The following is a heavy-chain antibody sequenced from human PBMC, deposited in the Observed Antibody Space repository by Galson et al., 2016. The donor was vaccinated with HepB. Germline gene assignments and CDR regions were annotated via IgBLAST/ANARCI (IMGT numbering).Heavy chain of an antibody. D-gene: IGHD3-3*01. CDR1: GFTFSGSA. CDR3: TSLTIFGVVTNY. V-gene: IGHV3-73*01. J-gene: IGHJ4*02. CDR2: IRSKANNYAT. Sequence: SLRLSCAASGFTFSGSAMHWVRQASGKGLEWVGRIRSKANNYATAYAASVKGRFTISRDDSKSTAYLQMNSLKTEDTAVYYCTSLTIFGVVTNYWGQGTLVTVSS.